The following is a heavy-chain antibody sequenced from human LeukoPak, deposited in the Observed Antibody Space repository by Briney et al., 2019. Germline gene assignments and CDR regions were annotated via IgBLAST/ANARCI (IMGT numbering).Heavy chain of an antibody. V-gene: IGHV4-34*01. CDR2: INHSGST. D-gene: IGHD6-6*01. CDR1: GGSFSGYY. CDR3: ARGLYSSSFDY. J-gene: IGHJ4*02. Sequence: PSETLSLTCAVYGGSFSGYYWSWIRQPPGKGLEWIGEINHSGSTNYNPSLKSRVTIPVDTSKNQFSLKLSSVTAADTAVYYCARGLYSSSFDYWGQGTLVTVSS.